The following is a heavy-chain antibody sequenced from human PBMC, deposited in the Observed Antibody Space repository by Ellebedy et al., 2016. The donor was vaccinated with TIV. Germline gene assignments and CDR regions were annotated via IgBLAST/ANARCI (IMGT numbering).Heavy chain of an antibody. Sequence: GESLKISCSASGFTFSSYAMHWVRQAPGKGLEYISAIISNGDSTYYANSVKGRFSISRDNSKNTLYLQMSSLRLEDTAVYYCVKALGDWGQGTLVTVSS. CDR3: VKALGD. V-gene: IGHV3-64D*06. CDR2: IISNGDST. CDR1: GFTFSSYA. D-gene: IGHD3-16*01. J-gene: IGHJ4*02.